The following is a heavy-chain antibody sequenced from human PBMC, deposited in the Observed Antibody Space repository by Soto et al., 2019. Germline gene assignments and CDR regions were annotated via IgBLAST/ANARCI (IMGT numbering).Heavy chain of an antibody. CDR1: GYTFTTYG. Sequence: ASVKVSCKASGYTFTTYGISWVRQAPGQRLEWMGWISAYNGDTNYAQKLQGRVTMTTDTSTSTAEMELRSLRSDDTVVYYCARDPLPSPPMIDYDSSGYHYYYYGMDVWGQGTTVTVSS. CDR3: ARDPLPSPPMIDYDSSGYHYYYYGMDV. V-gene: IGHV1-18*01. D-gene: IGHD3-22*01. CDR2: ISAYNGDT. J-gene: IGHJ6*02.